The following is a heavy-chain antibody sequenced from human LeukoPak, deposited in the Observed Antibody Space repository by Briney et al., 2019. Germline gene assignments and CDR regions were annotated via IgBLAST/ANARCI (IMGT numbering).Heavy chain of an antibody. CDR3: ATSGGFVLPNAITGNWYMDV. CDR1: GFTFSDYS. Sequence: GGSLRLSCEASGFTFSDYSMNWVCQAPGQVLAWDASITSAGGYTYYADSVQGRFTISRDNAQSSLFLQMNSLRAEDTAVYFCATSGGFVLPNAITGNWYMDVWGRGTTVTVSS. CDR2: ITSAGGYT. V-gene: IGHV3-21*01. J-gene: IGHJ6*03. D-gene: IGHD2-2*01.